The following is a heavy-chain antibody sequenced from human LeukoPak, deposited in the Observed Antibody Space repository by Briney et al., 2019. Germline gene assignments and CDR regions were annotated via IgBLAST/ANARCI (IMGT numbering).Heavy chain of an antibody. D-gene: IGHD3-3*01. CDR1: GFTFSSYS. CDR2: ISGSGGST. V-gene: IGHV3-23*01. J-gene: IGHJ4*02. Sequence: PGGSLRLSCAASGFTFSSYSMTWVRQAPGKGLEWVSAISGSGGSTYYADSVKGRFTISRDNSKNTLYLQMNSLRAEDTAVYYCAKDEFEDDFWSGYYPVFQYGGQGTLVTVSS. CDR3: AKDEFEDDFWSGYYPVFQY.